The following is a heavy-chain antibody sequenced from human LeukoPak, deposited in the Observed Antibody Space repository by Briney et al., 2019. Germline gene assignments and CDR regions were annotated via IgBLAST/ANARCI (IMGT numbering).Heavy chain of an antibody. CDR2: IYSGGST. CDR3: ARDRVGYSGYDWAS. V-gene: IGHV3-53*01. CDR1: GFTVSSNY. D-gene: IGHD5-12*01. J-gene: IGHJ4*02. Sequence: PGGSLRLSCAASGFTVSSNYMSWVRQAPGKGLEWVSVIYSGGSTYYADSVKGRFTISRDNSKKTLYLQMNSLRAEDTAVYYCARDRVGYSGYDWASWGQGTLVTVSS.